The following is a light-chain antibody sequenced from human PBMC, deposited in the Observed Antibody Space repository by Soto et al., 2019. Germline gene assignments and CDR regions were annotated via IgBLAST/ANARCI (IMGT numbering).Light chain of an antibody. Sequence: QLTQSPSSLSASVGDRVTITCRASQDITSYLAWYQQKPGKAPKLLIYAASTLQSGVPSRFSGSGSGTDFTLTNSSLQPEDFATYYCQQLNSYPLTFAGGTKVEIK. CDR3: QQLNSYPLT. J-gene: IGKJ4*01. CDR1: QDITSY. CDR2: AAS. V-gene: IGKV1-9*01.